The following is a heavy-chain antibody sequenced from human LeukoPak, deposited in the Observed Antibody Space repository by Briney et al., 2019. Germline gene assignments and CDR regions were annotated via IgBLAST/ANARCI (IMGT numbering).Heavy chain of an antibody. D-gene: IGHD2-21*02. V-gene: IGHV3-48*01. J-gene: IGHJ6*03. Sequence: GGSLRLSCAASGFTFSSYSMNWVRQAPGKGLEWVSYISSSSSTIYYADSVKGRFTISRDNAKNSLYLQMNSLRAEHTAVYYCARSCGGDCYQMDYYYYMDVWGKGTTVTVSS. CDR1: GFTFSSYS. CDR2: ISSSSSTI. CDR3: ARSCGGDCYQMDYYYYMDV.